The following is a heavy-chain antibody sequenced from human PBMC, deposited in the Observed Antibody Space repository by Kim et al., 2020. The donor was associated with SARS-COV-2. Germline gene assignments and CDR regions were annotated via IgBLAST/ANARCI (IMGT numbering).Heavy chain of an antibody. J-gene: IGHJ6*02. CDR1: GFSLSTSGMC. CDR3: ARIKYHPTGYYYGMDV. D-gene: IGHD4-17*01. Sequence: SGPTLVNPTQTLTLTCTFSGFSLSTSGMCVSWIRQPPGKALEWLALIDWDDDKYYSTSLKTRLTISKDTSKNQVVLTMTNMDPVDTATYYCARIKYHPTGYYYGMDVWGQGTTVTVSS. CDR2: IDWDDDK. V-gene: IGHV2-70*01.